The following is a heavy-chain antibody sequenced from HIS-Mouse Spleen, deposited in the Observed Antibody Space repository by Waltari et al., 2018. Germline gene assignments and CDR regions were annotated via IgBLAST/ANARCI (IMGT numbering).Heavy chain of an antibody. V-gene: IGHV3-23*01. Sequence: EVQLLESGGGLVQPGGSLRLSCAASGFTFGSYAMSWVRQAPGKGLEWVSAISGSGGSTYYADSVKGRFTISRDNSKNTLYLQMNSLRAEDTAVYYCARDHRNNWAIRDWGQGTLVTVSS. CDR1: GFTFGSYA. J-gene: IGHJ4*02. D-gene: IGHD1-20*01. CDR3: ARDHRNNWAIRD. CDR2: ISGSGGST.